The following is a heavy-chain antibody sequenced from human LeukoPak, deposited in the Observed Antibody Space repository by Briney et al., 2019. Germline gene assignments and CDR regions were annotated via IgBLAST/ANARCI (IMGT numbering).Heavy chain of an antibody. CDR1: GYTFTSYD. CDR3: ARGLGDFWSGPIGANWFDP. J-gene: IGHJ5*02. Sequence: ASVKVSCKASGYTFTSYDINCVRQATGQGLEWMGWMNPNSGNTGYAQKFQGRVTITRNTSISTAYMELSSLRSEDTAVYYCARGLGDFWSGPIGANWFDPWGQGTLVTVSS. D-gene: IGHD3-3*01. CDR2: MNPNSGNT. V-gene: IGHV1-8*03.